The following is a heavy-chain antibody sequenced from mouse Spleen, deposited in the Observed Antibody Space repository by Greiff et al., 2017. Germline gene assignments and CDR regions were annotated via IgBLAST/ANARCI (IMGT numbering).Heavy chain of an antibody. J-gene: IGHJ2*01. Sequence: EVKVVESEGGLVQPGSSMKLSCTASGFTFSDYYMAWVRQVPEKGLEWVANINYDGSCTYYLDSLKSRFIISRDNAKNILYLQMSSLKSEDTATYYCARGYYYGPHFDYWGQGTTLTVSS. CDR3: ARGYYYGPHFDY. V-gene: IGHV5-16*01. D-gene: IGHD1-1*01. CDR2: INYDGSCT. CDR1: GFTFSDYY.